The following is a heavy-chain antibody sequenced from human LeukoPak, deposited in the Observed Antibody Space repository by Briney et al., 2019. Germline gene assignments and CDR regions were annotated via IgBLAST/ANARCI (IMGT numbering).Heavy chain of an antibody. Sequence: GASVKVSCKASGYTFTSYGISWVRQAPGQGLEWMGWISAYNGNINYAQKLQGRVTMTTDTSTSTAYMELRSLRSDDTAVYYCARDRYDSSGYYPDYWGQGTLVTVSS. V-gene: IGHV1-18*01. CDR3: ARDRYDSSGYYPDY. D-gene: IGHD3-22*01. J-gene: IGHJ4*02. CDR1: GYTFTSYG. CDR2: ISAYNGNI.